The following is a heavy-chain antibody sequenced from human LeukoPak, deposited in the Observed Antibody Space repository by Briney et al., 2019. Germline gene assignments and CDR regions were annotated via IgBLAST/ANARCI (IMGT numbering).Heavy chain of an antibody. D-gene: IGHD3-16*01. CDR1: GGSISSGGYS. Sequence: PSETLSLTCAVSGGSISSGGYSWSWIRQPPGTGLEWIGYIYYSGSTYYNPSLKSRVTISVDTSKNQFSLKLSSVTAADTAVYYCFADRGGDQGDSWGQGTLVTVSS. J-gene: IGHJ4*02. CDR2: IYYSGST. CDR3: FADRGGDQGDS. V-gene: IGHV4-30-4*07.